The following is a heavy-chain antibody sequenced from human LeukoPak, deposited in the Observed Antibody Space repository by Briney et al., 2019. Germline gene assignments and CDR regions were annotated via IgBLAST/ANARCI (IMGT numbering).Heavy chain of an antibody. CDR3: AKSHSSGRYFQD. J-gene: IGHJ1*01. CDR1: GFXFSTFA. CDR2: ISGSGSYT. V-gene: IGHV3-23*01. D-gene: IGHD6-19*01. Sequence: GGSLRLSCAASGFXFSTFAISWVRQAPGKGLEWVSAISGSGSYTYYADSVKGRFTISRDNSKNTLYLQMNSLRADDTALYYCAKSHSSGRYFQDWGQGTLVTVSS.